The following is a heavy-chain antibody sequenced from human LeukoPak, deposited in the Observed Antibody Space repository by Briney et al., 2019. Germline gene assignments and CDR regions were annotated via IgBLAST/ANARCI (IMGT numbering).Heavy chain of an antibody. J-gene: IGHJ1*01. D-gene: IGHD1-14*01. CDR1: GGTFTRHT. CDR2: ITPMFGTS. CDR3: ARDSSEFRSLLFH. V-gene: IGHV1-69*01. Sequence: SVKVSCKASGGTFTRHTISWVRQSPGQGLEWMGGITPMFGTSNYAQKFRGRVTITADESTSTAYVELSSLRSEDTAVYYCARDSSEFRSLLFHWGQGTLVTVSS.